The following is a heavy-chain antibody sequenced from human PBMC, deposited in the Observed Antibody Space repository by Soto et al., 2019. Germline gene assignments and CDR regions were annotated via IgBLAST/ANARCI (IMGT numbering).Heavy chain of an antibody. V-gene: IGHV3-11*05. D-gene: IGHD3-22*01. CDR1: GFTFSDYY. J-gene: IGHJ4*02. Sequence: QVQLVESGGGLIKPGGSLRLSCAASGFTFSDYYMSWIRKAPGKGLEWVSYISSSSSYTNYADSVKGRFTISRDNAKNSLYLQMNSLRAEDTAVYYCATGQCYYDSSAYYYSWGQGTLVTVSS. CDR3: ATGQCYYDSSAYYYS. CDR2: ISSSSSYT.